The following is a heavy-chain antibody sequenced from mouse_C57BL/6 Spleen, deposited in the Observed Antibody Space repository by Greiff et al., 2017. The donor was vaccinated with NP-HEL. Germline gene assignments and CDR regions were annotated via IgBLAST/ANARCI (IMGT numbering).Heavy chain of an antibody. CDR1: GFTFSDYY. CDR3: ARESLYYYGSRRYFDY. Sequence: EVKLMESEGGLVQPGSSMKLSCTASGFTFSDYYMAWVRQVPEKGLEWVANINYDGSSTYYLDSLKSRFIISRDNAKNILYLQMSSLKSEDTATYYCARESLYYYGSRRYFDYWGQGTTLTVSS. V-gene: IGHV5-16*01. CDR2: INYDGSST. J-gene: IGHJ2*01. D-gene: IGHD1-1*01.